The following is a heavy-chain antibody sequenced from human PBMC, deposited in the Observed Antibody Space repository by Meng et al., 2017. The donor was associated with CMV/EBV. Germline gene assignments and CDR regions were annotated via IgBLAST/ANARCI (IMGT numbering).Heavy chain of an antibody. Sequence: GESLKISCAASGFTFSSYSMNWVRQAPGKGLEWVSSISSSSSYIYYADSVNGRFTISRDNAKNSLYLQMNSLRAEDTAVYYCARDPDYDFWSGYSPLDYWGQGTLVTVSS. CDR3: ARDPDYDFWSGYSPLDY. CDR1: GFTFSSYS. D-gene: IGHD3-3*01. CDR2: ISSSSSYI. V-gene: IGHV3-21*01. J-gene: IGHJ4*02.